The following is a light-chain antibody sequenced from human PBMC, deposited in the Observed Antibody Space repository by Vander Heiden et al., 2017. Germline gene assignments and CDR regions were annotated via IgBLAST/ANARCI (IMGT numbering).Light chain of an antibody. CDR3: SSYASSRTLEVV. V-gene: IGLV2-14*03. Sequence: QPALTYPASASGALGQSSTISRTGTSRDVGGHQYGSWYQQHPGTAPKLMISDISNRPSGVSNRFSGSKSGNTASLTISGLQAEDEADYYCSSYASSRTLEVVFGGGTKLTVL. J-gene: IGLJ2*01. CDR2: DIS. CDR1: SRDVGGHQY.